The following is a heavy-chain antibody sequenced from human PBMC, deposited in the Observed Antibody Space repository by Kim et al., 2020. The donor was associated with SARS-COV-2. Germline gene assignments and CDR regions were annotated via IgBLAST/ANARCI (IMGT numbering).Heavy chain of an antibody. D-gene: IGHD2-2*01. V-gene: IGHV3-23*01. Sequence: GGSLRLSCAASGFTFSSYAMSWVRQAPGKGLEWVSAISGSGGSTYYADSVKGRFTISRDNSKNTLYLQMNSLRAEDTAVYYCAKEGLLSGKVVVPAAYFDYWGQGTLVTVSS. J-gene: IGHJ4*02. CDR1: GFTFSSYA. CDR2: ISGSGGST. CDR3: AKEGLLSGKVVVPAAYFDY.